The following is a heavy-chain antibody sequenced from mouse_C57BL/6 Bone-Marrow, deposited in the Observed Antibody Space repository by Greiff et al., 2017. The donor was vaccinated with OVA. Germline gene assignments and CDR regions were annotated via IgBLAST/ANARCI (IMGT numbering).Heavy chain of an antibody. CDR3: ARKETAQAHYAMDY. CDR1: GFSLTSYG. D-gene: IGHD3-2*02. Sequence: QVQLQQSGPGLVQPSQRLSITCTVSGFSLTSYGVHWVRQSPGKGLEWLGVIWSGGSTDYNAAFISRLSISKDNSKSQVFFKMNSLQADDTAIYYCARKETAQAHYAMDYWGQGTSVTVSS. V-gene: IGHV2-2*01. CDR2: IWSGGST. J-gene: IGHJ4*01.